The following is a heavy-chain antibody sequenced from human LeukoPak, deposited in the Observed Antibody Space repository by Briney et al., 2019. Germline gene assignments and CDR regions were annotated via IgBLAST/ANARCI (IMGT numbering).Heavy chain of an antibody. Sequence: SETLSLTCAVYGGSFSGYYWSWIRQPPGKGLEWIGEINHSGSTNYNPSLKSRVTISVDTSKNQSSLKLSSVTAADTAVYYCAFTRVVEIWGQGTLVTVSS. CDR2: INHSGST. CDR3: AFTRVVEI. CDR1: GGSFSGYY. V-gene: IGHV4-34*01. D-gene: IGHD2-2*01. J-gene: IGHJ4*02.